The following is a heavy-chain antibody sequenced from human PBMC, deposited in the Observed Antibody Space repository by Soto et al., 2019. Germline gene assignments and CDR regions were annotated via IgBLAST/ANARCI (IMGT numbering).Heavy chain of an antibody. Sequence: QVQLVQSGAEVKKPGASVKVSCKASGYTFSSYYMKWVRQAPGQGLEWLGIINPSGGYTTYAQRFLGRVTKTRDTSTITVHMELGSLTSEDTAVYYCAKGGGIVVVTAPYDPWGQGTLVTVSS. J-gene: IGHJ5*02. CDR1: GYTFSSYY. CDR2: INPSGGYT. D-gene: IGHD2-21*02. CDR3: AKGGGIVVVTAPYDP. V-gene: IGHV1-46*03.